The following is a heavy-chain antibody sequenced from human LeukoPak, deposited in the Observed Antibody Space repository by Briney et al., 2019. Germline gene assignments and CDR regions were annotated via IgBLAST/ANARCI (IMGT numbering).Heavy chain of an antibody. V-gene: IGHV4-39*02. J-gene: IGHJ4*02. D-gene: IGHD6-19*01. CDR3: ARRLKTAVAEYYFDY. Sequence: SETLSLTCTVSGGSISSYNSYWGWIRQPPGKGLEWVGSLYYSGSPYYNPSLKSRVTISVDTSKNHFSLKLNSVTAADTAVYYCARRLKTAVAEYYFDYWGQGTLVTVSS. CDR1: GGSISSYNSY. CDR2: LYYSGSP.